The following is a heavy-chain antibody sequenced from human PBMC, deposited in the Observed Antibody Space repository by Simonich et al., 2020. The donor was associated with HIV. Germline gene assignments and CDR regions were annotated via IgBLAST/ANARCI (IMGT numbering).Heavy chain of an antibody. Sequence: QVQLQQWGAGLLKPSETLSLTCAVYGGSLSGYYVSWIRQPPGKGLGWIGEINHMGGTNYNPSLTSRVTISVDTSKNQFSLKLSSVTAADTAVYYCARLTAGGLGEYFQHWGQGTLVTVSS. D-gene: IGHD6-13*01. J-gene: IGHJ1*01. CDR2: INHMGGT. CDR3: ARLTAGGLGEYFQH. CDR1: GGSLSGYY. V-gene: IGHV4-34*01.